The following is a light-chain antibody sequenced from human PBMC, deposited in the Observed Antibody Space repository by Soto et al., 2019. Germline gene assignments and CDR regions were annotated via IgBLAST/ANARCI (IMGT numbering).Light chain of an antibody. CDR1: QSISNY. J-gene: IGKJ1*01. CDR3: EQSYSTRWT. Sequence: DIQMIQSPSSLSASVGDRVTITCRASQSISNYLNWYQQKPGKAPKLLIYGASSLQSGVPSRFSGNGSGTDFTLTISSLQPEDFATYYCEQSYSTRWTFGQGTKVEIK. CDR2: GAS. V-gene: IGKV1-39*01.